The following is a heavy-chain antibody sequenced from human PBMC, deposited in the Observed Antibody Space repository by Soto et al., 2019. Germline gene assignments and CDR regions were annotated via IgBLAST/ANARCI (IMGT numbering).Heavy chain of an antibody. J-gene: IGHJ4*02. Sequence: GASVKVSCKASGGTFSSYAISWVRQAPGQGLEWMGGIIHIFGTANYAQKFQGRVTITADESTSTAYMELSSLRSEDTAVYYCAREGLCSSTSCYTAYWGQGTLVTVSS. CDR2: IIHIFGTA. CDR3: AREGLCSSTSCYTAY. CDR1: GGTFSSYA. V-gene: IGHV1-69*13. D-gene: IGHD2-2*02.